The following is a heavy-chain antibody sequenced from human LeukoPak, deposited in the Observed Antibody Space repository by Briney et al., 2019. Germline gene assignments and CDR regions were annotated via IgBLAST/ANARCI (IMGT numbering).Heavy chain of an antibody. CDR3: ARLPVTFMRDCYMDV. J-gene: IGHJ6*03. CDR1: SGSISTSNYY. V-gene: IGHV4-39*07. Sequence: KASETLSLTCTVSSGSISTSNYYWGWVRQPPGKALEWIGNIFYSGATYYNPSLRSRVTMSVDTSKNQFSLKVSSVTAADTAIYYCARLPVTFMRDCYMDVWGKGTTVAVSS. D-gene: IGHD4-17*01. CDR2: IFYSGAT.